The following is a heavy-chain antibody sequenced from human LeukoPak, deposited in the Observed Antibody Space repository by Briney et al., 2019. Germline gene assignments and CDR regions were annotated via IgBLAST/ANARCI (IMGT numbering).Heavy chain of an antibody. V-gene: IGHV4-34*01. CDR3: AREYYDFWSGYYTNYNWFDP. CDR1: GGSFSGYY. J-gene: IGHJ5*02. Sequence: SETLSLTCAVYGGSFSGYYWSWIRKPPGKGLEWIGEINHSGSTNYNPSLKSRVTMSVDTSKNQFSLKLSSVTAADTAVYYCAREYYDFWSGYYTNYNWFDPWGQGTLVTVSS. CDR2: INHSGST. D-gene: IGHD3-3*01.